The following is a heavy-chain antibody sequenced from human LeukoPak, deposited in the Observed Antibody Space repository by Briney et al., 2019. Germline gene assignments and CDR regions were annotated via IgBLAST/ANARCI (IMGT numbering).Heavy chain of an antibody. Sequence: ASVKVSCKASGYTFTGYYMHWVRQAPGQGLEWMGWINPNSGGTNYAQKFQGRVTMTRDTSISTAYMELSRLRSDDTAVYYCARDHCSSTSCYLGQAFDIWGQGTMVTVSS. V-gene: IGHV1-2*02. CDR2: INPNSGGT. CDR1: GYTFTGYY. CDR3: ARDHCSSTSCYLGQAFDI. J-gene: IGHJ3*02. D-gene: IGHD2-2*01.